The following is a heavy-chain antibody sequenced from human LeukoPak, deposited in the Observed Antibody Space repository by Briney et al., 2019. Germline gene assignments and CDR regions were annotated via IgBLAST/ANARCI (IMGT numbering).Heavy chain of an antibody. CDR3: ARGATYVWGSYRYGGNWYFDL. CDR1: GGSISSYY. V-gene: IGHV4-59*01. CDR2: IYYSGST. D-gene: IGHD3-16*02. Sequence: SETLSLTCTVYGGSISSYYWSWIRQPPGKGLEWIGYIYYSGSTNYNPSLKSRVTISVDTSKNQFSLKLSSVTAADTAVYYCARGATYVWGSYRYGGNWYFDLWGRGTLVTVSS. J-gene: IGHJ2*01.